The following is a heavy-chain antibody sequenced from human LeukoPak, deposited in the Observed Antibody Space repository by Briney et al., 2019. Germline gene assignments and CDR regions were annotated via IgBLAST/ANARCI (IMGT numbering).Heavy chain of an antibody. CDR2: LNQDGSEK. CDR1: GFTFSTYW. CDR3: ARAVTSAEGY. J-gene: IGHJ4*02. V-gene: IGHV3-7*03. Sequence: GGSLRLSCAASGFTFSTYWMTWVRQAPGKGLEWVASLNQDGSEKYYVDSVKGRFTISRDNAQKSLYLEMKSLSAKDTAVYYCARAVTSAEGYWGQGTLVTVSS.